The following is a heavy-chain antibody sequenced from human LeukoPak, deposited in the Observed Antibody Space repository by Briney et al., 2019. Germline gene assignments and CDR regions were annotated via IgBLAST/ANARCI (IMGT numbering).Heavy chain of an antibody. CDR2: INHRRST. V-gene: IGHV4-34*01. D-gene: IGHD3-3*02. CDR1: GGSFSGYY. CDR3: ARGQFWSGYSI. Sequence: PSQTLSLTCAVSGGSFSGYYWSWIRQPPGKGLEWIGEINHRRSTNYNPSLTSRVTMSVDTSKNQFSLNLSSVTAADTAVYYCARGQFWSGYSIWGQRTLVTVSS. J-gene: IGHJ4*02.